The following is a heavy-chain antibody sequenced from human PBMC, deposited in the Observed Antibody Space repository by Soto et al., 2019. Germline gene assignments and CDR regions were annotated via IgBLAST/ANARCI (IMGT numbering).Heavy chain of an antibody. CDR2: ITPIFGTA. CDR1: GGTFSTYS. D-gene: IGHD1-26*01. J-gene: IGHJ4*02. Sequence: QVQLVQSGAEVKKPGSSVKVSCKTSGGTFSTYSIVWVRQAPGEGLEWMGGITPIFGTANYAQKFQDRVTITADKSTNTAFMELSSLKSEDTAMYYCASSSGNNYGVGTNYYFDYWGQGTLVTVSS. CDR3: ASSSGNNYGVGTNYYFDY. V-gene: IGHV1-69*06.